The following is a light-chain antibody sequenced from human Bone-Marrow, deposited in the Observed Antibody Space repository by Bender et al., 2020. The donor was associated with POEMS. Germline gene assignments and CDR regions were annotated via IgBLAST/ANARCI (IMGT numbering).Light chain of an antibody. CDR2: TNN. Sequence: QSVLTQPPSVSGTPVQRVTISCSGSGSNIGGYPVNWYQQLPGTAPRLLIYTNNERPSGVPDRFSGSKSGNTASLTVSGLQAEDEADYYCSSYAGSNNLVFGGGTKLTVL. CDR1: GSNIGGYP. CDR3: SSYAGSNNLV. J-gene: IGLJ2*01. V-gene: IGLV1-44*01.